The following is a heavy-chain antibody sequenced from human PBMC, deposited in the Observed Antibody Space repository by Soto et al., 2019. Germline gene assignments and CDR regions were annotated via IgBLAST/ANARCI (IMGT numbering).Heavy chain of an antibody. V-gene: IGHV1-46*01. CDR2: FNPSDGST. CDR3: ASSGRLGCNLWDYFAY. Sequence: GASVKVSCKASGYTFTPHHMHWVRQAPGQGPEWMGIFNPSDGSTNYAQKFQGRVTMTRDTSTSTVYMELSSLRSEDTAVYYCASSGRLGCNLWDYFAYWGQGTLVTVSS. D-gene: IGHD6-19*01. CDR1: GYTFTPHH. J-gene: IGHJ4*02.